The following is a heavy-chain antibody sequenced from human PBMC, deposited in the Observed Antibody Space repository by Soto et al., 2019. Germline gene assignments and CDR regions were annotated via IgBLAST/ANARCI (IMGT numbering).Heavy chain of an antibody. D-gene: IGHD6-13*01. CDR3: AKGSAGGRPYYFDY. J-gene: IGHJ4*02. Sequence: VQVSESGGGLVQPGGSLRLSCAASGFTFSSYAMSWVRQAPGKGLEWVSAINDIGGSTYHADSVKGRFTISRDNTKNTLWLQMNSLTVEDTAVYYCAKGSAGGRPYYFDYWGQGALVTVSS. V-gene: IGHV3-23*01. CDR2: INDIGGST. CDR1: GFTFSSYA.